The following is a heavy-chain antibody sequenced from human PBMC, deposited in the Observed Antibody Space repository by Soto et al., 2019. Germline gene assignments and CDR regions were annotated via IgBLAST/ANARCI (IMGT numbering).Heavy chain of an antibody. V-gene: IGHV3-30*18. CDR1: GFTFSNYA. CDR3: AKALGELSPESYDY. CDR2: ISYDGSDK. D-gene: IGHD3-16*02. Sequence: QVQLVESGGGVVQPGRSLRLSCAASGFTFSNYAMHWVRQAPGKGLEWVAVISYDGSDKYYADSVKGRLTISRDNSKSTLNMQMKSLRADDTAVYYCAKALGELSPESYDYWGQGTLITVSS. J-gene: IGHJ4*02.